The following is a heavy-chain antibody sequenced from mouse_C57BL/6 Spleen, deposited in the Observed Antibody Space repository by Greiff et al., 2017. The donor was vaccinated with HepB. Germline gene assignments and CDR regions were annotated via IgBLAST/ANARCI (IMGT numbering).Heavy chain of an antibody. Sequence: QVQLQQPGAELVKPGASVKLSCKASGYTFTSYWMQWVKQRPGQGLEWIGEIDPSDSYTNYNQKFKGKATLTVDTSSSTAYMQLSSLTSEDSAVYYCARWLRQGAYYYAMDYWGQGTSVTVSS. J-gene: IGHJ4*01. V-gene: IGHV1-50*01. CDR1: GYTFTSYW. CDR3: ARWLRQGAYYYAMDY. D-gene: IGHD2-2*01. CDR2: IDPSDSYT.